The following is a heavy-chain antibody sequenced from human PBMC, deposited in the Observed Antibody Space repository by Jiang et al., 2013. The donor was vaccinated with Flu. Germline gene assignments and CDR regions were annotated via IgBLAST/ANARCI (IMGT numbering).Heavy chain of an antibody. CDR1: GYTFTNYG. Sequence: GAEVKKPGASVKVSCKASGYTFTNYGISWVRQAPGQGLEWMGWINSYTHYAQKFQGRVTMTTDTSTSTAYMELRSLGSDDTAVYYCARDRGYRPDTFDIWGQGTMVTVSS. CDR2: INSYT. CDR3: ARDRGYRPDTFDI. J-gene: IGHJ3*02. D-gene: IGHD6-25*01. V-gene: IGHV1-18*01.